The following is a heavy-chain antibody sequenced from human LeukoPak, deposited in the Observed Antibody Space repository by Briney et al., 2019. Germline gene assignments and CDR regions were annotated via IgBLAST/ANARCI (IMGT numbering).Heavy chain of an antibody. D-gene: IGHD3-10*01. J-gene: IGHJ4*02. CDR1: GGSFSGYY. CDR2: INHSGST. CDR3: ARGRRITMVRGVIIDYFDY. Sequence: PSETLSLTCAVYGGSFSGYYWSWIRQPPGKGLEWIGEINHSGSTNYNPSLKSRVTISVDTSKNQFSLKLSSVTAADTAVYYCARGRRITMVRGVIIDYFDYWGQGTLVTVSS. V-gene: IGHV4-34*01.